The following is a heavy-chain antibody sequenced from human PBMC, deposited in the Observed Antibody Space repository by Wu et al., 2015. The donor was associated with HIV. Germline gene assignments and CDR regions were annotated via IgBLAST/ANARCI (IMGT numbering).Heavy chain of an antibody. J-gene: IGHJ5*02. CDR2: ISPYTGNT. Sequence: QVQLVQSGPEVRKPGASVKVSCKASASTFTNYDISWVRQAPGQGLEWMGRISPYTGNTNYAQNLQGRVSMTTDTSTTTAYMEVRSLRSDDTAVYYCARDLRYSGSYWGNWFDPWGQGTLVTVSS. CDR3: ARDLRYSGSYWGNWFDP. D-gene: IGHD1-26*01. V-gene: IGHV1-18*01. CDR1: ASTFTNYD.